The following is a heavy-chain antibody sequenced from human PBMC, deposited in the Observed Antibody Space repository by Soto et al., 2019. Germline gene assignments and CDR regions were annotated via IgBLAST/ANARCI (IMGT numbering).Heavy chain of an antibody. J-gene: IGHJ4*02. D-gene: IGHD3-3*01. Sequence: SEALSLTCTVSGGSISSSSYYWCWIRQPPGKGLDWIGSIYYSGSTYYNPSLKSRVTISVDTSTNQFSLKLNSVTAADPAVYYCARQRSDFWSGLPFDYWGPGPLVPVSS. V-gene: IGHV4-39*01. CDR1: GGSISSSSYY. CDR3: ARQRSDFWSGLPFDY. CDR2: IYYSGST.